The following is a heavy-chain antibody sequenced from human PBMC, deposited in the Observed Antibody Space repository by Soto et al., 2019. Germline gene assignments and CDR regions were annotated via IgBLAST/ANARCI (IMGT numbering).Heavy chain of an antibody. CDR2: INHSGST. CDR3: ARGGDRCSGGSCYRIFDY. J-gene: IGHJ4*02. D-gene: IGHD2-15*01. CDR1: CGSFIGYY. V-gene: IGHV4-34*01. Sequence: PSETLSLTCAFYCGSFIGYYWSWIRQPPGKGLEWIGEINHSGSTNYNPSLKSRVTISVDTSKNQFSLKLSSVTAADTAVYYCARGGDRCSGGSCYRIFDYWGQGTLVTVSS.